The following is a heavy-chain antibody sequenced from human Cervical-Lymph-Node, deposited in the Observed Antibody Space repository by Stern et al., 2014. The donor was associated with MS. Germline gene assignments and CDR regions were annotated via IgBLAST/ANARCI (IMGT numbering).Heavy chain of an antibody. CDR3: ALSSETSDRWYSLGYDL. J-gene: IGHJ5*02. Sequence: QVQLVQSGAEVTKPGSSVKVSCKASGGTFSKFPSSWVRQAPGQGLEWMGGIFPVLVTPAFATECRGRVTITAVVSTSTVYMELSSLRSDDTAVYYCALSSETSDRWYSLGYDLWGQGTLVTVSS. D-gene: IGHD6-13*01. CDR2: IFPVLVTP. V-gene: IGHV1-69*01. CDR1: GGTFSKFP.